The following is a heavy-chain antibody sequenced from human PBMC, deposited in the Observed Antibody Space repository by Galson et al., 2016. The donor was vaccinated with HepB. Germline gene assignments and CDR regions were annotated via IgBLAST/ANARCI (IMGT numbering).Heavy chain of an antibody. D-gene: IGHD3-10*01. J-gene: IGHJ5*01. CDR3: AREEEGSGNYNWFDS. Sequence: GYFSGYYWSWIRQPPGKGLEWIGEINHSGSTNYNPSLKSRVTITVDTSKNQSSLKLTSVTAADTAVYYCAREEEGSGNYNWFDSWGQGTLVTVS. CDR1: GYFSGYY. CDR2: INHSGST. V-gene: IGHV4-34*01.